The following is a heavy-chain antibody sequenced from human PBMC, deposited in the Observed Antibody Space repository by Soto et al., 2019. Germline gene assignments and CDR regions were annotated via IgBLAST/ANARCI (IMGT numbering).Heavy chain of an antibody. D-gene: IGHD2-15*01. Sequence: SETLSLTCTVSGGSISSSSYYWGWIRQPPGKGLEWIGSIYYSGSTYYNPSLKSRVTISVDTSKNQFSLKLSSVTAADTAVYYCARQMRDIVVVVAVNWFDPWGQGTLVTVSS. CDR3: ARQMRDIVVVVAVNWFDP. CDR1: GGSISSSSYY. CDR2: IYYSGST. J-gene: IGHJ5*02. V-gene: IGHV4-39*01.